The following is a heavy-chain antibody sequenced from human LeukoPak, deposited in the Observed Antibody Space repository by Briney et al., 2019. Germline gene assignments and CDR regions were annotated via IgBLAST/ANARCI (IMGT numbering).Heavy chain of an antibody. Sequence: GASVKVSCKASGYTFTSYGISWVRQAPGQGLEWMGWISAYNGNTNYAQKLQGRVTMTTDTSTSTAYMELRSLRSDDTAVYYCARGYYYDSSGYYYFDYWAREPWSPSPQ. CDR3: ARGYYYDSSGYYYFDY. D-gene: IGHD3-22*01. CDR2: ISAYNGNT. CDR1: GYTFTSYG. V-gene: IGHV1-18*01. J-gene: IGHJ4*02.